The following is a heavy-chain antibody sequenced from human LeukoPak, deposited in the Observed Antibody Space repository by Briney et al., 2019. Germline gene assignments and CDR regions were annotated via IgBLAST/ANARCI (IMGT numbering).Heavy chain of an antibody. D-gene: IGHD6-25*01. Sequence: ASVKVSCKASGYTFTSCYIHWVRQAPGQGLVWMGIINPSGGSTSCAQKFQGRVTMTRDTSTSTVYMELSSLGSEDTAGYYCARGCSSGWGLFDYWGQGTLVTVSS. V-gene: IGHV1-46*01. CDR3: ARGCSSGWGLFDY. J-gene: IGHJ4*02. CDR2: INPSGGST. CDR1: GYTFTSCY.